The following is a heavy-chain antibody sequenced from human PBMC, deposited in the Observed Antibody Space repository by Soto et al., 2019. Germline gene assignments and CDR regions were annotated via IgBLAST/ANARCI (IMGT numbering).Heavy chain of an antibody. CDR3: ARITWGLNYYNGMDV. D-gene: IGHD1-26*01. Sequence: QVQLVQSGAEVKKSGASVKVSCKPSGYSFSDYFIQWVRQAPGQGLEWVAWINPKTAATNYVKKFQGRVSLTWHTSSTTAYMELTRLRPDDTAVYYCARITWGLNYYNGMDVWGQGTTVIVSS. CDR2: INPKTAAT. V-gene: IGHV1-2*02. J-gene: IGHJ6*02. CDR1: GYSFSDYF.